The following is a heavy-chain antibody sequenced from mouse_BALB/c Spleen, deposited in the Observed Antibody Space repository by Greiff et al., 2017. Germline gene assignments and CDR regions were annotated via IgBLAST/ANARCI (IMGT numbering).Heavy chain of an antibody. CDR2: ILPGSGST. Sequence: VQGVESGAELMKPGASVKISCKATGYTFSSYWIEWVKQRPGHGLEWIGEILPGSGSTNYNEKFKGKATFTADTSSNTAYMQLSSLTSEDSAVYYCARSPRGDAMDYWGQGTSVTVSS. V-gene: IGHV1-9*01. CDR3: ARSPRGDAMDY. J-gene: IGHJ4*01. CDR1: GYTFSSYW.